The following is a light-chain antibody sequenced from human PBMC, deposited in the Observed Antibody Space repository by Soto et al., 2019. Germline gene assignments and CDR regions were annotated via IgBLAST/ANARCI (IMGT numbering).Light chain of an antibody. CDR3: AAWDDNLRGVV. Sequence: QSGLTQPPSASGTPGQRIIISCSGSSSNIGRNTVNWYQHLPGRAPKVLIYRNSHRPSGVPDRFSGSQSGSSAALAISGLQSEDEADYSRAAWDDNLRGVVFGGGTKLTVL. CDR1: SSNIGRNT. V-gene: IGLV1-44*01. CDR2: RNS. J-gene: IGLJ3*02.